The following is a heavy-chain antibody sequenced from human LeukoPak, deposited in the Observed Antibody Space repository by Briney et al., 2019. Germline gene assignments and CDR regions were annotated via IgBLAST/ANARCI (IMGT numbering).Heavy chain of an antibody. D-gene: IGHD3-10*01. CDR3: AKGMGFHYYGSGSFPGDY. CDR2: INWNSDSI. Sequence: GGSLRLSCAASGFSLDDYAMHWVRQAPGKGLEWVSGINWNSDSIGYADSVKGRFTISRDNAKNSLYLQMNSLRAEDTALYYCAKGMGFHYYGSGSFPGDYWGQGTLVTVSS. CDR1: GFSLDDYA. V-gene: IGHV3-9*01. J-gene: IGHJ4*02.